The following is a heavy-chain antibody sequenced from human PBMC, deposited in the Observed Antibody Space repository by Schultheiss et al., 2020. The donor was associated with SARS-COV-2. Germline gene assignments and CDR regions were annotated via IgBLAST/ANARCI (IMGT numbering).Heavy chain of an antibody. CDR1: GYTFTSYY. D-gene: IGHD4-17*01. CDR2: INPSGGST. J-gene: IGHJ4*02. V-gene: IGHV1-46*01. Sequence: ASVKVSCKASGYTFTSYYMHWVRQAPGQGLEWMGIINPSGGSTSYAQKFQGRVTMTRDTSISTAYMELSRLRSDDTAVYYCARDIRYRLQSTVTTNPIDYWGQGTLVTVSS. CDR3: ARDIRYRLQSTVTTNPIDY.